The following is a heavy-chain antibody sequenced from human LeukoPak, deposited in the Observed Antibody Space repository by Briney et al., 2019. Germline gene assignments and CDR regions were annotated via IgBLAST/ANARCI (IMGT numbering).Heavy chain of an antibody. D-gene: IGHD6-13*01. Sequence: SETLSLTCTVSGGSISSSSYYWGWIRQPPGKGLEWIGSIYYSGSTYYNPSLKSRVTISVDTSKNQFSLKLSSVTAADTAVYYCARHHSSSWSNWFDPWGQGTLVTVSS. CDR3: ARHHSSSWSNWFDP. V-gene: IGHV4-39*01. J-gene: IGHJ5*02. CDR1: GGSISSSSYY. CDR2: IYYSGST.